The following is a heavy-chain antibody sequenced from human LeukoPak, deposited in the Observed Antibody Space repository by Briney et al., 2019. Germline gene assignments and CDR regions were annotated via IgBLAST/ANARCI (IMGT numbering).Heavy chain of an antibody. CDR1: GFTFDDYG. D-gene: IGHD2-21*02. V-gene: IGHV3-20*04. Sequence: GGSLRLSCAASGFTFDDYGMSWVRQAPGKGLEWVSGINWNGGSTGYADSVKGRFTISRDNSKNTLYLQMNSLRAEDTAVYYCARESETYCGGDCPNDYWGQGTLVTVSS. CDR3: ARESETYCGGDCPNDY. J-gene: IGHJ4*02. CDR2: INWNGGST.